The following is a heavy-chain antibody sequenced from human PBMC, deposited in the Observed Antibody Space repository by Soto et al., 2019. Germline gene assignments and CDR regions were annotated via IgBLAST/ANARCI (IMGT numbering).Heavy chain of an antibody. D-gene: IGHD3-22*01. J-gene: IGHJ3*02. V-gene: IGHV1-69*01. Sequence: QVQLVQSGAEVQKPGSSVKVSCKASGGTFSSYAIRWVRQAPGQGLEWMGGMIPIFGTANYAQKFQGRVTITADESTSTAYMELSSLRSEHTAVYYCARDVTYYYDSSARLPYDAFDIWGQGTMVTVSS. CDR2: MIPIFGTA. CDR1: GGTFSSYA. CDR3: ARDVTYYYDSSARLPYDAFDI.